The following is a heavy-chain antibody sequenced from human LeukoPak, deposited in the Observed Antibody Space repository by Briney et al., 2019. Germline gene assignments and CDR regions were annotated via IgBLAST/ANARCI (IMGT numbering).Heavy chain of an antibody. D-gene: IGHD3-22*01. CDR3: ARDLTLIVGFPS. V-gene: IGHV3-30*04. CDR1: GFTFSSYA. Sequence: GGSLRLSCAASGFTFSSYAMHWVRQAPGKGLEWVAVISYDGSNKYYADSVKGRFTISRDNSKNTLYLQMNSLRPEDTAVYYCARDLTLIVGFPSWGQGTLVTVSS. J-gene: IGHJ5*02. CDR2: ISYDGSNK.